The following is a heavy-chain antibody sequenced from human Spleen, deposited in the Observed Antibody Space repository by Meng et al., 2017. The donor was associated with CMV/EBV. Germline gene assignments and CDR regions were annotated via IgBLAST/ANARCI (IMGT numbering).Heavy chain of an antibody. CDR1: GFTLRFYA. J-gene: IGHJ3*02. D-gene: IGHD3-3*01. V-gene: IGHV3-23*01. CDR3: AKDFAVGQFLGLAAFDI. Sequence: GESLKISCSASGFTLRFYAMSWVRQAPGKGLEWVSSISGSGANTYYSDSVKGRFTISRDNSKNTLYLQMNSLRPEDTAIFYCAKDFAVGQFLGLAAFDIWGQGTLVTVSS. CDR2: ISGSGANT.